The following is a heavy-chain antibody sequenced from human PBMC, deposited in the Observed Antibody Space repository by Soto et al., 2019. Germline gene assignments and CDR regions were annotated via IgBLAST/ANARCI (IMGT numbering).Heavy chain of an antibody. D-gene: IGHD3-22*01. CDR1: GFTFTSSA. V-gene: IGHV1-58*01. Sequence: SVKVSCXASGFTFTSSAVQCVRQARGQRLEWIGWIVVGSGNTNYAQKFQERVTITRDMSTSTAYMQLGRLKSEDTAVYSCAVGTEDYYDMSGSFDYGGQVTLVTVSS. CDR2: IVVGSGNT. J-gene: IGHJ4*02. CDR3: AVGTEDYYDMSGSFDY.